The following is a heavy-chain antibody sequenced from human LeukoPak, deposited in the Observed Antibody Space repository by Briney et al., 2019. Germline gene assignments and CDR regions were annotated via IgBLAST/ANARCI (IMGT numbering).Heavy chain of an antibody. J-gene: IGHJ4*02. CDR1: GFTFSSYW. Sequence: PGGSLRHSCAASGFTFSSYWMHWVRQAPGKGLVWVSRINSDGSSTSYADSVKGRFTISRDNAKNTLYLQMNSLRAEDTALYYCARDKAPSHIAVLDYWGQGTLVTVSS. CDR3: ARDKAPSHIAVLDY. D-gene: IGHD5-12*01. V-gene: IGHV3-74*01. CDR2: INSDGSST.